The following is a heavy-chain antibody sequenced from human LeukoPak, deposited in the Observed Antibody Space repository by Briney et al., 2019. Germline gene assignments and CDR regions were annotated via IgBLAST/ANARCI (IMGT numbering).Heavy chain of an antibody. CDR2: IGTAGDT. CDR1: GFTFRSYD. CDR3: AREDEPNNAFDI. J-gene: IGHJ3*02. Sequence: GGSLRLSCAASGFTFRSYDMHWVRQATGKGLELVSAIGTAGDTYYPGSVKGRFTISGENAKNSLYLQMNSLRAGDTAVYYCAREDEPNNAFDIWGQGTMVTVSS. V-gene: IGHV3-13*04. D-gene: IGHD2/OR15-2a*01.